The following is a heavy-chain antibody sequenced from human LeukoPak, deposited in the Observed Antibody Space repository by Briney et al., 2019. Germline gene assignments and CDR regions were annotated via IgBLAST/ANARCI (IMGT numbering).Heavy chain of an antibody. V-gene: IGHV4-34*01. CDR3: ARGYSSGWYRLTTFDY. D-gene: IGHD6-19*01. CDR2: INHSGST. J-gene: IGHJ4*02. Sequence: PSETLSLTCAVYGGSFSGYYWSWIRQPPGKGLEWIGEINHSGSTNYNPSLKSRVTISVDTSKNQFSLKLSSATAADTAVYYCARGYSSGWYRLTTFDYWGQGTLVTVSS. CDR1: GGSFSGYY.